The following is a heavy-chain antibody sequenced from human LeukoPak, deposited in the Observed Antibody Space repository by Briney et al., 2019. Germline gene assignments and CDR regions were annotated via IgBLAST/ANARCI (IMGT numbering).Heavy chain of an antibody. D-gene: IGHD3-10*01. CDR3: ARDRTFGVLDYYYGMDV. CDR1: GFTVSSNY. J-gene: IGHJ6*02. CDR2: IYSGGST. V-gene: IGHV3-53*01. Sequence: GGSLRLSCAVSGFTVSSNYMSWVRQAPGKGLEWVSVIYSGGSTYYADSVKGRFTISRDNSKNTLYLQMNSLRAEDAAVYYCARDRTFGVLDYYYGMDVWGQGTTVTVSS.